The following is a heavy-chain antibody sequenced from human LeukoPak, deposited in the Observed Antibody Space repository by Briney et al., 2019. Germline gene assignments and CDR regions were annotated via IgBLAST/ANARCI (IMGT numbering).Heavy chain of an antibody. CDR3: TSSSWHNAFDI. CDR2: IYTSGST. Sequence: PSETLSLTCTVSGGSISSYYWSWIRQPAGKGLEWIGRIYTSGSTNYNPSLKSRVTMSVDTSKNQFSLKLSSVTAADTAVYYCTSSSWHNAFDIWGQGTMVTVSS. V-gene: IGHV4-4*07. J-gene: IGHJ3*02. D-gene: IGHD6-13*01. CDR1: GGSISSYY.